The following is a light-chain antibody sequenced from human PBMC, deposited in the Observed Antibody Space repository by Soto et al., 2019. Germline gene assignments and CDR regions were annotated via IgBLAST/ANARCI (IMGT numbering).Light chain of an antibody. V-gene: IGKV3-15*01. J-gene: IGKJ4*01. Sequence: EIVMTQSPATLSVSPGEGATLSCWASQSVAGTLAWYQQKPVQAPRLLIYGAFTRATGIPATFSGSGSGTEFTLTISSLTSEDFAVEYCQQYNKWPLTFGGGTKVEIK. CDR3: QQYNKWPLT. CDR2: GAF. CDR1: QSVAGT.